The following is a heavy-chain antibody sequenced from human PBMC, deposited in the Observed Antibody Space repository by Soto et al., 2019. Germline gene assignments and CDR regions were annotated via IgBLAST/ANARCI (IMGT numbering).Heavy chain of an antibody. Sequence: SGFSFSSYAMSWVRQAAGKGLEWVSTISGDGGSAYFPDSVKGRFIISRDNFRNTVSLQRKSLRDGDTAVYYCAKRGCSRGSCYPLDYRGQGTLLTVSS. CDR1: GFSFSSYA. CDR3: AKRGCSRGSCYPLDY. J-gene: IGHJ4*02. V-gene: IGHV3-23*01. D-gene: IGHD2-15*01. CDR2: ISGDGGSA.